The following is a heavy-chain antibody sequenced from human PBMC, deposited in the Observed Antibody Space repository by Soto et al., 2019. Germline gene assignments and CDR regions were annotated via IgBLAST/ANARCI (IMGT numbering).Heavy chain of an antibody. Sequence: GGSLRLSCAASGFTFSSYGMHWVRQAPGKGLEWVAVISYDGSNKYYADSVKGRFTTSRDNSKNTLYLQMNSLRAEDTAVYYCAKDNWNWIDYWGQGTLVTVSS. CDR3: AKDNWNWIDY. D-gene: IGHD1-7*01. CDR1: GFTFSSYG. V-gene: IGHV3-30*18. CDR2: ISYDGSNK. J-gene: IGHJ4*02.